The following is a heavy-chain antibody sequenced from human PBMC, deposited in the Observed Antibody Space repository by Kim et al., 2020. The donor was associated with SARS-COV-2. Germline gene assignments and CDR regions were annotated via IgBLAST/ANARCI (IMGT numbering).Heavy chain of an antibody. Sequence: YIYYADSVKSRFTISRDNAKNSLYLQMTSRRAEDTAVYYCASYGSNSNYWGQGTLVTVSS. CDR2: YI. V-gene: IGHV3-21*01. CDR3: ASYGSNSNY. J-gene: IGHJ4*02. D-gene: IGHD4-4*01.